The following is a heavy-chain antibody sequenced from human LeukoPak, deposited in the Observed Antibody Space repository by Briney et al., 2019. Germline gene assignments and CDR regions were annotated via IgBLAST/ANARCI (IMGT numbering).Heavy chain of an antibody. J-gene: IGHJ4*02. V-gene: IGHV3-21*01. CDR2: ISSSSSYI. CDR1: GFTFSSYS. CDR3: ARDSSGWYADY. Sequence: PGGSLRLSRAASGFTFSSYSMNWVRQAPGKGLEWVSSISSSSSYIYYADSVKGRFTISRDNAKNSLYLQMNSLRAEDTAVYYCARDSSGWYADYWGQGTLVTVSS. D-gene: IGHD6-19*01.